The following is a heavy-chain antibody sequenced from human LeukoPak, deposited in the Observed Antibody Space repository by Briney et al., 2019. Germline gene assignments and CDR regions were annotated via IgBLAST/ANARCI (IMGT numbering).Heavy chain of an antibody. Sequence: GASVKVSCKASGYTFTGYYMHWVRQAPGQGLEWMGWINPNSGGTDYAQKFQGRVTMTRDTSISTAYMELSRLRSDDTAVYYCARVRGILTGYYPYSVFDPWGQGTLVTVSS. D-gene: IGHD3-9*01. CDR3: ARVRGILTGYYPYSVFDP. CDR1: GYTFTGYY. V-gene: IGHV1-2*02. J-gene: IGHJ5*02. CDR2: INPNSGGT.